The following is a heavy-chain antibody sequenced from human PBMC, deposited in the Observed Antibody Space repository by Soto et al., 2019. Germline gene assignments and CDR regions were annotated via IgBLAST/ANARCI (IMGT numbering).Heavy chain of an antibody. D-gene: IGHD3-9*01. CDR2: INDYGTTI. CDR1: GFTLGNYW. V-gene: IGHV3-74*01. J-gene: IGHJ4*02. Sequence: EVQLVESGGGLVQSGGSLRLSCAASGFTLGNYWMHWVRQAPGKGLVWVSRINDYGTTINYAESVEGRFIISRDDAKSEVYLQMNNLRAEDSAVYYCARGGLAPFDYWGQGALVTVYS. CDR3: ARGGLAPFDY.